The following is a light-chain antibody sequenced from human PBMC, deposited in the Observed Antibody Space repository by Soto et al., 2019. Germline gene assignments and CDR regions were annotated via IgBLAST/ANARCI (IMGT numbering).Light chain of an antibody. J-gene: IGKJ1*01. CDR2: DIS. CDR3: QQRRSWPRT. Sequence: EIVLTQSPATLSLSPGERATLSCRASQTVDSFLAWYQQKPGQAPRHLIHDISERATGVPARFSGSGSGTDFTLTISSLEPEDFAVYYCQQRRSWPRTFGQGTKVEIK. V-gene: IGKV3-11*01. CDR1: QTVDSF.